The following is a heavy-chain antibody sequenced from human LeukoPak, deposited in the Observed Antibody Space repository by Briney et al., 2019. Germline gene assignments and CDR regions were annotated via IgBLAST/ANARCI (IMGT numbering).Heavy chain of an antibody. CDR1: GGSFSAYY. Sequence: SETLSLTCAVYGGSFSAYYWSWIRQPPGKGLEWIGEINHSGSTNYNPSLKSRVTISVDTSKNQFSLKLSSVTAADTAVYYCARGEGRITMVRGPAGDWFDPWGQGTLVTVSS. CDR3: ARGEGRITMVRGPAGDWFDP. V-gene: IGHV4-34*01. D-gene: IGHD3-10*01. CDR2: INHSGST. J-gene: IGHJ5*02.